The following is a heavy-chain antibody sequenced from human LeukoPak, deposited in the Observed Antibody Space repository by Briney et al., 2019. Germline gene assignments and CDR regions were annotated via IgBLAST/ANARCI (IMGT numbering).Heavy chain of an antibody. J-gene: IGHJ4*02. CDR2: ISGSGGST. D-gene: IGHD4-17*01. CDR1: GFTFYNYA. Sequence: PGGSLRLSCAASGFTFYNYAMSWVRQAPGKGLEWVSGISGSGGSTFYAESVKGRFTISRDDSKLYLQMNSLRAEDTAVYYCARDYADYVGYFFFDYWGQGTLVTVSS. CDR3: ARDYADYVGYFFFDY. V-gene: IGHV3-23*01.